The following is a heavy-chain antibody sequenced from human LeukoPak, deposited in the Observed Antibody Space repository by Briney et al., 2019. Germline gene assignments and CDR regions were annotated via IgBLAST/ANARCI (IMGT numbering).Heavy chain of an antibody. V-gene: IGHV1-8*03. CDR2: MNPNSGNT. Sequence: GASVKVSCKASGYTFTSYDINWVRQATGQGLEWMGWMNPNSGNTGYAQKFQGRVTITRNTSISTAYMELSSLRSEDTAVYYCARGHILSGNAFDIWGQGTMVTVSS. CDR3: ARGHILSGNAFDI. J-gene: IGHJ3*02. D-gene: IGHD1-26*01. CDR1: GYTFTSYD.